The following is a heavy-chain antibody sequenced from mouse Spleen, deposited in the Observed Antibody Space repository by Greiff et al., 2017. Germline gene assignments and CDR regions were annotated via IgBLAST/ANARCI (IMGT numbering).Heavy chain of an antibody. D-gene: IGHD1-1*01. CDR3: AGLYYYGSSRYYFDY. J-gene: IGHJ2*01. CDR1: GYSFTDYN. V-gene: IGHV1-39*01. CDR2: INPNYGTT. Sequence: EVQGVESGPELVKPGASVKISCKASGYSFTDYNMNWVKQSNGKSLEWIGVINPNYGTTSYNQKFKGKATLTVDQSSSTAYMQLNSLTSEDSAVYYCAGLYYYGSSRYYFDYWGQGTTLTVSS.